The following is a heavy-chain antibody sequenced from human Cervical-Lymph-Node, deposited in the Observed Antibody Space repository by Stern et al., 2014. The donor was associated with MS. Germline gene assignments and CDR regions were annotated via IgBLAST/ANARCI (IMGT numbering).Heavy chain of an antibody. V-gene: IGHV1-3*01. CDR3: ARDSSDSSIYPRLFEY. J-gene: IGHJ4*02. Sequence: VQLLESGAEVKEPGASVKVSCKASGYTFTTCAMHWVRQAPGQRLEWMGFINAVNGNTKYSQKFQDRVTITRDTSASTVYMELSSLRSEDTAVYYCARDSSDSSIYPRLFEYWGQGTLVTVSS. CDR2: INAVNGNT. CDR1: GYTFTTCA. D-gene: IGHD3-22*01.